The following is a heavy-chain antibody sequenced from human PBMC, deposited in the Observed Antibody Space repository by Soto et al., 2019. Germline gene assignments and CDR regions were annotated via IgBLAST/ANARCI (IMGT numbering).Heavy chain of an antibody. CDR2: IYYSGST. Sequence: SETLSLTCTVSGGSISSSSYYLGWIRQPPGKGLEWIGSIYYSGSTYYNPSLKSRVTISVDTSKNQFSLKLSSVTAADTAVYYCARHLGYSSSWYLYYYYYMDVWGKGTTVTVSS. D-gene: IGHD6-13*01. V-gene: IGHV4-39*01. CDR3: ARHLGYSSSWYLYYYYYMDV. CDR1: GGSISSSSYY. J-gene: IGHJ6*03.